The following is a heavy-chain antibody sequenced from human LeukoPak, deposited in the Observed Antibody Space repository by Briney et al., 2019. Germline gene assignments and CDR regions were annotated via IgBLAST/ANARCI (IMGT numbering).Heavy chain of an antibody. CDR3: AWVRTTMARDY. V-gene: IGHV3-30*03. D-gene: IGHD1-1*01. CDR1: GFTFSNYS. Sequence: PGGSLRLSCAASGFTFSNYSMNWVRQAPGKGLEWVAVISYDGSNKYYADSVKGRFTISRDNSKNTLYLQMNSLRAEDTAVYYCAWVRTTMARDYWGQGTLVTVSS. J-gene: IGHJ4*02. CDR2: ISYDGSNK.